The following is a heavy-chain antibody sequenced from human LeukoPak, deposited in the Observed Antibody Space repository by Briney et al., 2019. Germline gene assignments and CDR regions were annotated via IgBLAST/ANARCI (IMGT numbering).Heavy chain of an antibody. CDR3: ARDMNYAPDY. D-gene: IGHD3-16*01. V-gene: IGHV3-74*01. Sequence: GGSLRLSCAASGFIFSSYWMHWVRQAPGKGLVWVSRINRDGSSISYADSVKGRFTISRDNAKSTVYLQMNSLRAEDTAVYYCARDMNYAPDYWGQGTLVTVSS. J-gene: IGHJ4*02. CDR1: GFIFSSYW. CDR2: INRDGSSI.